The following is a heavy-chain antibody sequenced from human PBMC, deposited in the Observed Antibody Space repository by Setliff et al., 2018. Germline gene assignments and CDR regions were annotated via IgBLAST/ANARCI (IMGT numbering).Heavy chain of an antibody. CDR3: ARDRTAYNYGMDV. V-gene: IGHV4-59*11. D-gene: IGHD5-18*01. Sequence: PSETLSLTCTLSGGSLTQRYGSWVRQPPGKGLEWIGYVYYNGNTNYSPSLKSRVTISADTSKNQVSLKLTSATAADTAVYYCARDRTAYNYGMDVWGQGTTVTVSS. J-gene: IGHJ6*02. CDR1: GGSLTQRY. CDR2: VYYNGNT.